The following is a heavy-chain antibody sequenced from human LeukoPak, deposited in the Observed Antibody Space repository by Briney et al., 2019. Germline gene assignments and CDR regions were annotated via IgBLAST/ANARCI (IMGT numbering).Heavy chain of an antibody. J-gene: IGHJ4*02. CDR2: ISYDGSNK. CDR1: GLTFSSYG. D-gene: IGHD4-17*01. Sequence: GGSLRLSCAASGLTFSSYGMHWVRQAPGKGLEWVAVISYDGSNKYYADSVKGRFTISRDNSRNTLYLQMNSLRAEDTAVYYCATSSTVTTVWGQGTLVTVSS. CDR3: ATSSTVTTV. V-gene: IGHV3-30*03.